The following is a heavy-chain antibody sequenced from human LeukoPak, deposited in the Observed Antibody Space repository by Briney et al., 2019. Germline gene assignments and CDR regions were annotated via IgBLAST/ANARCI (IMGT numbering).Heavy chain of an antibody. D-gene: IGHD3-10*01. CDR2: ISGGGGET. V-gene: IGHV3-23*01. J-gene: IGHJ4*02. CDR3: AKDSDYYGSGSYWNY. CDR1: GFTFSNNA. Sequence: GSLRLSCAASGFTFSNNAMHWVRQAPGKGLEWVSSISGGGGETYYVDSVKGRFIISRDNSKNTLYLQMNSLRAEDTAVYYCAKDSDYYGSGSYWNYWGQGTLVTVSS.